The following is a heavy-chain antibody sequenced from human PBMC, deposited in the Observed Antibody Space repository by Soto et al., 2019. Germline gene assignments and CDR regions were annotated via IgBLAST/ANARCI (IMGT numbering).Heavy chain of an antibody. J-gene: IGHJ6*03. V-gene: IGHV3-21*01. CDR1: GFTFSSYS. CDR3: ARATAWFGELYLSDYYYYMDV. D-gene: IGHD3-10*01. CDR2: ISSSSSYI. Sequence: GGSLRLSCAASGFTFSSYSMNWVRQAPGKGLEWVSSISSSSSYIYYADSVKGRFTISRDNAKNSLYLQMNSLRAEDTAVYYCARATAWFGELYLSDYYYYMDVWGKGTTVTVSS.